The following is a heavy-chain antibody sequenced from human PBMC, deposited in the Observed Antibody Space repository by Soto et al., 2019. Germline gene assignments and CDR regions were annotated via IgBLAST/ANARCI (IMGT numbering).Heavy chain of an antibody. CDR1: GYTFTSYA. D-gene: IGHD6-19*01. CDR2: INAGNGNT. V-gene: IGHV1-3*01. J-gene: IGHJ4*02. CDR3: AREGSGWYSFLDY. Sequence: GASVKVSCKASGYTFTSYAMHWVRQAPGQRLEWMGWINAGNGNTKYSQKFQGRVTITRDTSASTAYMELSSLRSEDTAVYYCAREGSGWYSFLDYWGQGTLVTVSS.